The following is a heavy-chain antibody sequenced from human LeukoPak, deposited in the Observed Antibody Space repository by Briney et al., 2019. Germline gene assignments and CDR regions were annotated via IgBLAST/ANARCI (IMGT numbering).Heavy chain of an antibody. Sequence: GGSLRLSCAASGFTFSSYGMHWVRQAPGKGLEWVAVISYDGSNKYYADSVKGRFTISRDNSKNTVNLQMNSLRPEDTAVYYCARDTPSSGFDYWGQGTQVTVSS. CDR3: ARDTPSSGFDY. J-gene: IGHJ4*02. CDR2: ISYDGSNK. D-gene: IGHD3-10*01. CDR1: GFTFSSYG. V-gene: IGHV3-30*03.